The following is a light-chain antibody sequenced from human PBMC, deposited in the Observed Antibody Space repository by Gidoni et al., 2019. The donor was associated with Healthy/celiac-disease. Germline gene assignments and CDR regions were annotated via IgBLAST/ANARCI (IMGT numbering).Light chain of an antibody. CDR1: SSDIGGYNY. J-gene: IGLJ2*01. V-gene: IGLV2-14*01. Sequence: QSALTPPASVSGSPGQSITISCTGTSSDIGGYNYVSWYQQHPGKAPKLMIYDVRNRPSGLSNRFSGSKSGNTASLTISGLQAEDEADYYCTSYTSSSTLVVFGGGTKLTVL. CDR3: TSYTSSSTLVV. CDR2: DVR.